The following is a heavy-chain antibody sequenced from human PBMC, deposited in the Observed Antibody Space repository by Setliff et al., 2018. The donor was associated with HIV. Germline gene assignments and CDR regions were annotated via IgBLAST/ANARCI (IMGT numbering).Heavy chain of an antibody. Sequence: SETLSLTCTLSGFSISSDGFHWNWIRQRPGKGLEWIGYIYYSGSTNYNPSLKSRVTISVATSKNQFSLKLNSVTTADTAVYYCARSRTSSGYYGVTGYGMDVWGQGTTVTVSS. CDR3: ARSRTSSGYYGVTGYGMDV. D-gene: IGHD3-22*01. V-gene: IGHV4-61*08. CDR1: GFSISSDGFH. J-gene: IGHJ6*02. CDR2: IYYSGST.